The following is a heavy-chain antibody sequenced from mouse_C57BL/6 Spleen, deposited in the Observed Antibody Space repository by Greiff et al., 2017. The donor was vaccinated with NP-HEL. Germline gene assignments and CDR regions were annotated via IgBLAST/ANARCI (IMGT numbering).Heavy chain of an antibody. J-gene: IGHJ4*01. CDR3: ARRAELLHPLWDY. Sequence: ESGPGILQSSQTLSLTCSFSGFSLSTSGMGVSWIRQPSGKGLEWLAHIYWDDDKRYNPSLKSRLTISKDTSRNQVFLKITSVDTADTATYYCARRAELLHPLWDYWGQGTSVTVSS. V-gene: IGHV8-12*01. D-gene: IGHD2-12*01. CDR1: GFSLSTSGMG. CDR2: IYWDDDK.